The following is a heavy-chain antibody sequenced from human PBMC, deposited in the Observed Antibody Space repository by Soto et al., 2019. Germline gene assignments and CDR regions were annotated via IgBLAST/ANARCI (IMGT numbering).Heavy chain of an antibody. J-gene: IGHJ5*02. V-gene: IGHV3-11*01. D-gene: IGHD4-4*01. CDR2: ISSSGSTI. CDR1: GFTFSDYY. CDR3: ARARNSVEHNWFDP. Sequence: GGSLRLSCAASGFTFSDYYMSWIRQAPGKGLEWVSYISSSGSTIYYADSVKGRFTISRDNAKNSLYLQMNSLRAEDTAVYYCARARNSVEHNWFDPWGQGTLVTVSS.